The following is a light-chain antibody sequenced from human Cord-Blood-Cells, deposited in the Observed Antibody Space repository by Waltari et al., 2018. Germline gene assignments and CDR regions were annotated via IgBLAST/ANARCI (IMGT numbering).Light chain of an antibody. CDR2: DAS. V-gene: IGKV1-5*01. CDR3: QQYNSYSWT. Sequence: DLQMTQSPSTLSASVGHRVTITCRASQSISSWLAWYQQKPGKAPKLLIYDASSLESGVPSRLSGSGSGTEFALTISSLQPDDFATYYCQQYNSYSWTFGQGTKVEIK. J-gene: IGKJ1*01. CDR1: QSISSW.